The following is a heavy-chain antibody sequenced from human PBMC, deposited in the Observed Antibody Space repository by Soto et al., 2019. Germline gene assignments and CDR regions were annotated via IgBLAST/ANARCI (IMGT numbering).Heavy chain of an antibody. CDR3: ARDYWANEKRFES. J-gene: IGHJ4*02. V-gene: IGHV4-61*01. Sequence: QVQLQESGPGLVKPSATLSLTCTVSGGSVNSGSYHWTWIRQSPGRGWEWIGYVYYSGTTKYNPSLKSRATISVDTTNNQFSLRLGPMTQADAAVYYCARDYWANEKRFESWGQGTLVTVSS. CDR2: VYYSGTT. D-gene: IGHD2-8*02. CDR1: GGSVNSGSYH.